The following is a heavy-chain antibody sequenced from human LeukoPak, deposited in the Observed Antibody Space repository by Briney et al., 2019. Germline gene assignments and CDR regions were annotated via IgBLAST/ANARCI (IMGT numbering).Heavy chain of an antibody. CDR2: IIPIFGTA. CDR1: GGTFSSYA. CDR3: ARVAYYYDSAGKSLKFFYGMDV. D-gene: IGHD3-22*01. V-gene: IGHV1-69*13. J-gene: IGHJ6*02. Sequence: GASVKVSCKASGGTFSSYAISWVRQAPGQGLEWMGGIIPIFGTANYAQKFQGRVTITADESTSTAYMELSSLRSEDTAVYYCARVAYYYDSAGKSLKFFYGMDVWGQGTTVTVSS.